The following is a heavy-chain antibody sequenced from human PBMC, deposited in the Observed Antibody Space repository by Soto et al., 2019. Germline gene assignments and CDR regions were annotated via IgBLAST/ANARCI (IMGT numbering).Heavy chain of an antibody. V-gene: IGHV2-5*02. CDR1: GFSLTTRGVG. J-gene: IGHJ5*02. Sequence: QITLKESGPTLVKPTQTLTLTCTFSGFSLTTRGVGVRWIRQPPGEALECLALIYWDDDKRYSPSLQSRLSITKDTSKNQVVLTMTNVDLVDTATYYCAHIPNYYQYDWFDPWGQGTLVSVSS. CDR3: AHIPNYYQYDWFDP. CDR2: IYWDDDK. D-gene: IGHD3-16*01.